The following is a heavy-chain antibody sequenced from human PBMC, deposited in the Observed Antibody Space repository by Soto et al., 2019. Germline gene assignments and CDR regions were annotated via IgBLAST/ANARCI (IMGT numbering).Heavy chain of an antibody. CDR1: GFTFSSYE. D-gene: IGHD6-19*01. CDR3: ARVEDSSGWNYYFDY. V-gene: IGHV3-48*03. J-gene: IGHJ4*02. CDR2: ISSSGSTI. Sequence: QAGGSLRLSCAASGFTFSSYEMNWVRQAPGKGLEWVSYISSSGSTIYYADSVKGRFTISRDNAKNSLYLQMNNLRAEDTAVYYCARVEDSSGWNYYFDYWGQGTLVTVSS.